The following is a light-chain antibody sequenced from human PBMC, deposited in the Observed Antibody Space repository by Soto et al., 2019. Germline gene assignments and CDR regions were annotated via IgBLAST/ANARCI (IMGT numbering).Light chain of an antibody. CDR3: CSYAGSYPFV. Sequence: QSALTRPRSVSGSPGQSVTISCAGTSSDVGGYNYVSWYQHHPGKAPKLMIYDVDKRPSGVPGRFSGSKSGNTASLTISGLQAEDEADYYCCSYAGSYPFVFGTGTKGTVL. CDR2: DVD. J-gene: IGLJ1*01. V-gene: IGLV2-11*01. CDR1: SSDVGGYNY.